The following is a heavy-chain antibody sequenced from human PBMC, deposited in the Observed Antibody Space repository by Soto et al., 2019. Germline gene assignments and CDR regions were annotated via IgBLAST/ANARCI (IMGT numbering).Heavy chain of an antibody. Sequence: QITLKESGPPLVIPTQTLTLTCTFSGFSLSTSGVGVGWIRQPPGKALEWLALIYWDDDKRYSPSLKSRLTITKDTSKNQVVLTMTNMDPVDTATYYCAHAGSSSCPDAFDIWGQGTMVTVSS. D-gene: IGHD2-2*01. CDR1: GFSLSTSGVG. CDR3: AHAGSSSCPDAFDI. J-gene: IGHJ3*02. CDR2: IYWDDDK. V-gene: IGHV2-5*02.